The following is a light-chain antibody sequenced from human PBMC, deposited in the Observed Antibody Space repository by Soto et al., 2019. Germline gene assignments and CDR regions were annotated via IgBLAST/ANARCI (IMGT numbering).Light chain of an antibody. CDR2: GNN. CDR3: QAYDSSLRGVV. J-gene: IGLJ2*01. CDR1: NSNIGANYD. V-gene: IGLV1-40*01. Sequence: QSVLTQPPSVSGAPGQRVTISCTGSNSNIGANYDIHWHQQLPGTAPKLLIYGNNNRPSGVPDRFSGSKSGTSASLAITGLLAEDEGIYFCQAYDSSLRGVVFGGGTKLTVL.